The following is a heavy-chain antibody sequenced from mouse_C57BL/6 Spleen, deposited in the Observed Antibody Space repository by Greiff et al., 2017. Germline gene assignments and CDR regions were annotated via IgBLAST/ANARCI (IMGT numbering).Heavy chain of an antibody. J-gene: IGHJ3*01. Sequence: QVQLQQSGAELVRPGASVTLSCKASGYTFTDYEMHWVKQTPVHGLEWIGAIDPETGGTAYNQKFKGKAILTAAKSSSTAYMELRSLTSEDSAVYYCRRTGFAYWGQGTLVTVSA. CDR2: IDPETGGT. CDR1: GYTFTDYE. CDR3: RRTGFAY. V-gene: IGHV1-15*01.